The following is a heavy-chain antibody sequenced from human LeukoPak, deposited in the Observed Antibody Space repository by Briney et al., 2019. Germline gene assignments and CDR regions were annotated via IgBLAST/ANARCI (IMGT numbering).Heavy chain of an antibody. D-gene: IGHD5-24*01. CDR2: ISSSGRTI. CDR3: ARQREMTTIFSALGY. Sequence: GGSLRLSCAASGFTFSDYYMSWIRQAPGKGLEWVSDISSSGRTIYYADSVKGRFTISRDNAKNSLYLQMNSLRAEDTAVYYCARQREMTTIFSALGYWGQGTLVTVSS. V-gene: IGHV3-11*01. J-gene: IGHJ4*02. CDR1: GFTFSDYY.